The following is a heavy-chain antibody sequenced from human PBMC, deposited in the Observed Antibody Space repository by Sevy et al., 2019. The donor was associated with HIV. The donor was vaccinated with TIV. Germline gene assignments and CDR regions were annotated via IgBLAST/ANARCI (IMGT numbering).Heavy chain of an antibody. V-gene: IGHV3-33*01. D-gene: IGHD1-1*01. CDR2: IWYYGRTK. Sequence: GGSLRLSCSASGFTFRSFSMHWVRQAPGKGLEWVAAIWYYGRTKQYADSVKGRFTISRDNSKNMLNLEMNSLRAEDTALYFCARDSARVIVPTAGFDSWGQGTVVTVSS. CDR3: ARDSARVIVPTAGFDS. J-gene: IGHJ5*01. CDR1: GFTFRSFS.